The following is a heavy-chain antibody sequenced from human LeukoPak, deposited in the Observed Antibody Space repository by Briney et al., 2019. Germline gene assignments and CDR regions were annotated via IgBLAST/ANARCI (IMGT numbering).Heavy chain of an antibody. CDR2: ISYDGSNK. J-gene: IGHJ4*02. CDR1: GFTFSSYA. CDR3: AKIAAAGNDPLSY. D-gene: IGHD6-13*01. V-gene: IGHV3-30-3*02. Sequence: GGSLRLSCAASGFTFSSYAMHWVRQATGKGLEWVAVISYDGSNKYYADSVKGRFTISRDNSKNTLYLQMNSLRAEDTAVYYCAKIAAAGNDPLSYWGQGTLVTVSS.